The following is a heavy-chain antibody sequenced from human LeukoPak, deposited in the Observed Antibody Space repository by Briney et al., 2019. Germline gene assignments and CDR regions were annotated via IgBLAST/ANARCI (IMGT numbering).Heavy chain of an antibody. Sequence: SETLSLTCIVSGGSISSYYWSWIRQPPEKGLEWIGYIYYSGTTNYNPSLKSRVTLSVDTSKNQFSLKLTSVTAADTAVYYCARDSSGYYHWFDPWGQGTLVTVSS. J-gene: IGHJ5*02. CDR1: GGSISSYY. CDR2: IYYSGTT. D-gene: IGHD3-22*01. V-gene: IGHV4-59*01. CDR3: ARDSSGYYHWFDP.